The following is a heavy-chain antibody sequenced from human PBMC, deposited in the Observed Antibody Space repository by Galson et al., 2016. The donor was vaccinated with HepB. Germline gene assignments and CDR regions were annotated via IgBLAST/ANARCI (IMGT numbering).Heavy chain of an antibody. V-gene: IGHV1-3*01. CDR2: INAGNGNT. CDR3: ARAGALRSGYWYYFDY. D-gene: IGHD3-3*01. Sequence: SVKVSCKASGYTFTSYAMHWVRQAPGQRLEWMGWINAGNGNTKNSQKFQGRVTINRDTSASTAYMELSSLRSEDTAVYYCARAGALRSGYWYYFDYWGQGALVTVSS. CDR1: GYTFTSYA. J-gene: IGHJ4*02.